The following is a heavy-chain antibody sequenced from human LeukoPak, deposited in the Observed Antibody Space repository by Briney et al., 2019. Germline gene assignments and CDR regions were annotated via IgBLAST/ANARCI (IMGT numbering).Heavy chain of an antibody. J-gene: IGHJ5*02. CDR2: INPNSGGT. CDR3: AREEIAAAGRAYNWFDP. V-gene: IGHV1-2*02. CDR1: GYTFTGYY. Sequence: ASVKVSCKASGYTFTGYYMHWVRQAPGQGLEWMGWINPNSGGTNYAQKFQGRVTMTRDTSISTAYMELSSLRSEDTAVYYCAREEIAAAGRAYNWFDPWGQGTLVTVSS. D-gene: IGHD6-13*01.